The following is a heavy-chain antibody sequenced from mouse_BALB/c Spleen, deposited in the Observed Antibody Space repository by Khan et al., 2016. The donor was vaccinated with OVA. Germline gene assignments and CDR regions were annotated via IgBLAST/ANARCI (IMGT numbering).Heavy chain of an antibody. CDR3: ARSNSYWYFDV. V-gene: IGHV9-3-1*01. CDR2: INTYTGEP. CDR1: GYTFTNYG. J-gene: IGHJ1*01. D-gene: IGHD4-1*02. Sequence: QIQLVQSGPELKKPGETVKISCKASGYTFTNYGMNWVKQAPGKGLKWMGWINTYTGEPTYADDFKGRFALSLETSPSTAYLQINNLKNEDTATXFCARSNSYWYFDVWGAGTTVTVSS.